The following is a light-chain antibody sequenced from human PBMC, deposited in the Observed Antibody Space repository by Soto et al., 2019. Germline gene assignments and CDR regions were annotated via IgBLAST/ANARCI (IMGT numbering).Light chain of an antibody. V-gene: IGKV3-20*01. Sequence: EFVLTQSPGTLSLSPGERATLSFRASQSVSSSYLAWYQQKPGQAPRLLIHSGATRATGIPDRFSGSGSGTDFTLTISRLEPEDFAVYYCQRYGSSRTFGQGTKVDIK. J-gene: IGKJ1*01. CDR2: SGA. CDR1: QSVSSSY. CDR3: QRYGSSRT.